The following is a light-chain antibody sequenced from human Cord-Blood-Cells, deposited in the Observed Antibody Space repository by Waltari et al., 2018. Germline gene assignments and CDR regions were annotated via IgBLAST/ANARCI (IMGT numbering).Light chain of an antibody. CDR2: DVS. CDR1: SSDVGGYHY. CDR3: CSYAGSYSYV. V-gene: IGLV2-11*01. J-gene: IGLJ1*01. Sequence: QSALTQPRPVSGSPGQSVTISCTGTSSDVGGYHYVPWYQQPPGKAPKLMIYDVSKRPSGVPDRFSGSKSGNTASLTISGLQAEDEADYYCCSYAGSYSYVFGTGTKVTVL.